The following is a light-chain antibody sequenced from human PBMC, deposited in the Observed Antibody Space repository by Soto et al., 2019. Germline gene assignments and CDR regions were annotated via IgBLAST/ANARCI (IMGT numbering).Light chain of an antibody. Sequence: EIVMTQSPSTLSVSPGERATLSCRASQNVSNNLAWYQQKPGQAPRLLMYGASTRAPPVIPARFSGSGSGTEFTLTISSLQSEDFALYYCQQYDYWPRTFGQGTKVIIK. CDR1: QNVSNN. J-gene: IGKJ1*01. V-gene: IGKV3-15*01. CDR2: GAS. CDR3: QQYDYWPRT.